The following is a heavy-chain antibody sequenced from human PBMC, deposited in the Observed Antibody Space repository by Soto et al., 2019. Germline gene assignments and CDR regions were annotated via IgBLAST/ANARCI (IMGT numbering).Heavy chain of an antibody. CDR1: GFTFSSYD. J-gene: IGHJ6*01. CDR2: ISGSGGST. CDR3: VKDKQQGATYYYYYGMDV. Sequence: GGSLRLSCAASGFTFSSYDMRWVRQAPGKGLEWVSDISGSGGSTYYAHSVKGRLTTSRDNSKNTLDLQMNSLRAEDTAVYYCVKDKQQGATYYYYYGMDVWGQGTTVTVSS. V-gene: IGHV3-23*01. D-gene: IGHD6-13*01.